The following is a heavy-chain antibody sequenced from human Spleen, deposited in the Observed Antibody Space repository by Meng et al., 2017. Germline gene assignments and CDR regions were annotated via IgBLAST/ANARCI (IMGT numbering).Heavy chain of an antibody. J-gene: IGHJ4*02. CDR1: GFTFSSYE. D-gene: IGHD5/OR15-5a*01. CDR3: AKDLSASESYFDY. V-gene: IGHV3-23*01. CDR2: ITTSGAYT. Sequence: GGSLRLSCVASGFTFSSYEMNWVRQAPGKGLEWVSSITTSGAYTNYADSVKGRFTISRDNSKNTLYLQMNSLRAEDTAIYFCAKDLSASESYFDYWGQGTLVTVSS.